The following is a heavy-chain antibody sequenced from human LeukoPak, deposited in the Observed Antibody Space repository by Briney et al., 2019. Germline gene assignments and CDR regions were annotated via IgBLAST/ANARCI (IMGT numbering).Heavy chain of an antibody. CDR2: ISGSGGST. J-gene: IGHJ4*02. CDR3: AKDHGYDFWSGYYQG. Sequence: GRSLRLSCAASGFTFSSYGMHWVRQAPGKGLEWVSAISGSGGSTYYADSVKGRFTISRDNSKNTLYLQMNSLRAEDTAVYYCAKDHGYDFWSGYYQGWGQGTLVTVSS. D-gene: IGHD3-3*01. CDR1: GFTFSSYG. V-gene: IGHV3-23*01.